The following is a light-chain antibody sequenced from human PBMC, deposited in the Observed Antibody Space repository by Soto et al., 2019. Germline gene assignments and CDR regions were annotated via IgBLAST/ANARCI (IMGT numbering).Light chain of an antibody. CDR1: SAHSSYA. Sequence: QPVLTQSPSASASLGASVKLTCTLSSAHSSYAIAWHQQQPEKGPRYLMKLNSDGSHTKGDGIPDRFSGSSSGAERYLTISSLQSEDEAEYYCQTWDTGVQVFGGGTKVTVL. CDR2: LNSDGSH. V-gene: IGLV4-69*01. CDR3: QTWDTGVQV. J-gene: IGLJ3*02.